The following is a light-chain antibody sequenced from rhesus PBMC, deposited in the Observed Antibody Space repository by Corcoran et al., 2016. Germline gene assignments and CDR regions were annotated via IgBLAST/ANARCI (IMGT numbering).Light chain of an antibody. CDR1: QGITND. J-gene: IGKJ2*01. CDR3: QHYYSTPYS. CDR2: EAS. V-gene: IGKV1S17*01. Sequence: DIQMTQSPSSLSASVGDRVTITCWASQGITNDLGWYQQKPGENPKLLIYEASSLKSGIPSRFSGSGYGTDFTLTIISLQSEYFATYYCQHYYSTPYSFGQGTKVEIK.